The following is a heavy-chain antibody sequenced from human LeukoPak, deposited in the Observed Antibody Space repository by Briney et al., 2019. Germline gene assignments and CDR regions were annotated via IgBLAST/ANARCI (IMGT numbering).Heavy chain of an antibody. Sequence: SQTLSLTCAISGDSVSSNSAAWNWIRQSPSRGLEWLGRTYYRSKWYNDYAVSVKSRITINPDSSKNQFSLQLNFVTPEDTAVYYCAREGYDILTGPFYYYYYYGMDVWGKGTTVTVSS. J-gene: IGHJ6*04. CDR2: TYYRSKWYN. CDR3: AREGYDILTGPFYYYYYYGMDV. D-gene: IGHD3-9*01. CDR1: GDSVSSNSAA. V-gene: IGHV6-1*01.